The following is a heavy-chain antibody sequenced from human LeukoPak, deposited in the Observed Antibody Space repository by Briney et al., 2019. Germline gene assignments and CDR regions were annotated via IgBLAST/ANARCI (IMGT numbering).Heavy chain of an antibody. J-gene: IGHJ4*02. Sequence: EASVKVSCKASGGTFSSYAISWVRQAPGQGLEWMGRIIPILGIANYAQKFQGRVTITADKSTSTAYMELSSLRSEHTAVYYCASAYYDSSGYYRPDFDYWGQGTLVTVSS. CDR2: IIPILGIA. D-gene: IGHD3-22*01. CDR3: ASAYYDSSGYYRPDFDY. V-gene: IGHV1-69*04. CDR1: GGTFSSYA.